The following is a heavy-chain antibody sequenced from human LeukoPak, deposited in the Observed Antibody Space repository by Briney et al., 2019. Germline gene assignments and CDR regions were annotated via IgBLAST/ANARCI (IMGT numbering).Heavy chain of an antibody. D-gene: IGHD3-3*01. J-gene: IGHJ4*02. CDR3: ARLCGIFTYYDFWSGQPTPQHPDY. V-gene: IGHV4-39*01. CDR2: IYYSGST. Sequence: SETLSLTCTVSGGSISSSSYYWGWIRQPPGKGLEWIGSIYYSGSTYYNPSLKSRVTISVDTSKNQFSLKLSSVTAADTAVYYCARLCGIFTYYDFWSGQPTPQHPDYWGQGTLVTVSS. CDR1: GGSISSSSYY.